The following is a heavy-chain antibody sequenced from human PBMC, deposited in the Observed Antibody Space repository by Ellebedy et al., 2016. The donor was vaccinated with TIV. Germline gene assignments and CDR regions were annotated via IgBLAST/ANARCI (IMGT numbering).Heavy chain of an antibody. Sequence: GGSLRLXXAASGFTFSDYDIHWVRQAPGKGLEWVALISSDGGFEYYADSVKGRFTISRDNARSTLSLQMDSLRPEDTAIYYCSRFDHWGQGTLVSVSS. V-gene: IGHV3-30*03. CDR3: SRFDH. CDR1: GFTFSDYD. J-gene: IGHJ4*02. CDR2: ISSDGGFE.